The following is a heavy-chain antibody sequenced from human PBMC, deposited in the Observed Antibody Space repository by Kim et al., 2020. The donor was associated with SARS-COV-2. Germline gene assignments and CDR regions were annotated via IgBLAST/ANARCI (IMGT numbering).Heavy chain of an antibody. D-gene: IGHD3-22*01. V-gene: IGHV4-59*08. CDR1: RDSVSNYY. CDR2: THKSGTA. J-gene: IGHJ4*02. Sequence: SETLSLTCSVSRDSVSNYYWSWVRQPPGKGLEWIAYTHKSGTATYNPSLRSRVTISIDSSKNQVSLNLTSVTAADTAIYYCARHFGDSTSHYYLGQRGPGTPVSVSS. CDR3: ARHFGDSTSHYYLGQ.